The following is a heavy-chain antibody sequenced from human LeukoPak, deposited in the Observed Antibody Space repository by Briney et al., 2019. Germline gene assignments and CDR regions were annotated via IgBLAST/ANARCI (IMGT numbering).Heavy chain of an antibody. J-gene: IGHJ4*02. CDR2: IYYSGST. D-gene: IGHD1-26*01. Sequence: SETLSLTCTVAGGSISSSSYYWGWIRQPPGKGLEWIGSIYYSGSTYYNPSLKSRVTISVDTSKNQFSLKLSSVTAADTAVYYCARKDSGSYDYWGQGTLVTVSS. CDR3: ARKDSGSYDY. V-gene: IGHV4-39*07. CDR1: GGSISSSSYY.